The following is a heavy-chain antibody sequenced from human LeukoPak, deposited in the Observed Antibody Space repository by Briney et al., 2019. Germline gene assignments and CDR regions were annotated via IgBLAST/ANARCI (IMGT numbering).Heavy chain of an antibody. D-gene: IGHD4-17*01. CDR3: AKLYDYGDPFDY. Sequence: GGSLRLSCAASGFTFSSYGMHWVRQAPGKGLEWVAVISYDGSNKYYADSVKGRFTISRDNSKNTLYLQMNSLRAEDTAVYYCAKLYDYGDPFDYWGQGTLVTVSS. J-gene: IGHJ4*02. V-gene: IGHV3-30*18. CDR2: ISYDGSNK. CDR1: GFTFSSYG.